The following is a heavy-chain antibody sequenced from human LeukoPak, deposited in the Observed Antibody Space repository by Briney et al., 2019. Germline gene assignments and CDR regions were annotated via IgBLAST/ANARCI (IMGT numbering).Heavy chain of an antibody. D-gene: IGHD6-13*01. CDR1: GGSISSYY. CDR3: ARHGGGASSSWFDAFGI. Sequence: SETLSLTCTVSGGSISSYYWRWIRQPPGKGLKWIGYIYYSGSTNYNPSLKSRVTISVDTSKNQLSLKLSSVTAADTAVYYCARHGGGASSSWFDAFGIWGQGTMVTVSS. J-gene: IGHJ3*02. V-gene: IGHV4-59*08. CDR2: IYYSGST.